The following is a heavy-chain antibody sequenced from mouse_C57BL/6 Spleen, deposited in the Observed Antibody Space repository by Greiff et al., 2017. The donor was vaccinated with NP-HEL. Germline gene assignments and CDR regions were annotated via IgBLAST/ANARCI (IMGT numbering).Heavy chain of an antibody. CDR3: ARQGDTTAQGDY. D-gene: IGHD1-2*01. Sequence: DVKLVESGGGLVKPGGSLKLSCAASGFTFSSYTMSWVRQTPEKRLEWVATISGGGGNTYYPDSVKGRFTISRDIAKNTLYLQMSRLRSEVTALYYCARQGDTTAQGDYWGQGTSVTVSS. V-gene: IGHV5-9*01. J-gene: IGHJ4*01. CDR1: GFTFSSYT. CDR2: ISGGGGNT.